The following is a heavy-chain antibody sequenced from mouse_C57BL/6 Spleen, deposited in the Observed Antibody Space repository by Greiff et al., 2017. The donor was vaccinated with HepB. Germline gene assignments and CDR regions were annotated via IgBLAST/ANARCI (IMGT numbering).Heavy chain of an antibody. J-gene: IGHJ2*01. CDR2: IWTGGGT. CDR3: ARSPDYYGSSFFDY. V-gene: IGHV2-9-1*01. CDR1: GFSLTSYA. Sequence: VKLVESGPGLVAPSQRLSITCTVSGFSLTSYAISWVRQPPGKGLEWLGVIWTGGGTNYNSALKSRLSISKDNSKSQVFLKMNSLQTDDTARYYCARSPDYYGSSFFDYWGQGTTLTVSS. D-gene: IGHD1-1*01.